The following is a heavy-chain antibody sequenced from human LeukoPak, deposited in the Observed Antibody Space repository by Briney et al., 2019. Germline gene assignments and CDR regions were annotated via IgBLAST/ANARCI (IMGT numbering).Heavy chain of an antibody. CDR1: GYTFTSYG. Sequence: ASVKVSCKASGYTFTSYGISWVRQAPGQGLEWMGWISAYNGNTNYAQKLQGRVTMTTDTSTSTAYMELGSLRSDDTAVYYCARDFKAMITFGGVIVRGEGFGYWGQGTLVTVSS. CDR3: ARDFKAMITFGGVIVRGEGFGY. J-gene: IGHJ4*02. D-gene: IGHD3-16*02. V-gene: IGHV1-18*01. CDR2: ISAYNGNT.